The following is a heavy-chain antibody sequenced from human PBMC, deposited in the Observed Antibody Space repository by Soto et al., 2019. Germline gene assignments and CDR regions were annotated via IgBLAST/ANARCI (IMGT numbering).Heavy chain of an antibody. CDR3: ARDGIYVGGGLPLDF. D-gene: IGHD1-20*01. CDR1: GFTLSRFY. V-gene: IGHV3-74*01. CDR2: INSDGSST. J-gene: IGHJ4*02. Sequence: EVNLVESGGGSVRPGGSLRLSCAVSGFTLSRFYMHWVRQVPGKGLVWVAGINSDGSSTNYADAVKGRFIIVRDSAKNTVLQHMNSLRVEDTGIYYCARDGIYVGGGLPLDFRGQGTLVTVSS.